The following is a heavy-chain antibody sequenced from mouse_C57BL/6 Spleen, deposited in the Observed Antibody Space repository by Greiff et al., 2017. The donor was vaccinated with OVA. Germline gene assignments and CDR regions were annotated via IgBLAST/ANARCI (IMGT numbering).Heavy chain of an antibody. CDR1: GFSLTSYG. V-gene: IGHV2-2*01. Sequence: QVQLQQSGPGLVQPSQSLSITCTVSGFSLTSYGVHWVRQSPGKGLEWLGVIWSGGSTDYNAAFISRLSISKDNSKSQVFFKMNSLQADDTAIYYCARQLLRYYAMDYWGQGTSVTVSS. D-gene: IGHD1-1*01. J-gene: IGHJ4*01. CDR2: IWSGGST. CDR3: ARQLLRYYAMDY.